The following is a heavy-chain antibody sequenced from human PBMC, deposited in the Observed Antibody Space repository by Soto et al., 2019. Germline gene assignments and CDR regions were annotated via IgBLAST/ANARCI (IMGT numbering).Heavy chain of an antibody. J-gene: IGHJ6*02. D-gene: IGHD5-18*01. Sequence: SETLSLTCAVSGGSISSSNWWSWVRQPPGKGLEWIGEIYHSGSTNYNPSLKSRVTISVDKSKNQFSLNLSSVTAADTAVYYCARVVDRQLWMGDYYYYGMDVWGQGTTVTVSS. CDR3: ARVVDRQLWMGDYYYYGMDV. CDR2: IYHSGST. CDR1: GGSISSSNW. V-gene: IGHV4-4*02.